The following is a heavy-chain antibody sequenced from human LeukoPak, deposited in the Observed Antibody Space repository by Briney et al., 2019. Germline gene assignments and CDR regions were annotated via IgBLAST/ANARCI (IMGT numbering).Heavy chain of an antibody. D-gene: IGHD6-13*01. CDR1: GGSISSYY. CDR2: IYYSGST. Sequence: SETLSLTCTVSGGSISSYYWSWVRQPPGKGLEWIGYIYYSGSTNYNPSLKSRVTISVETSKNQFSLKLSSVTAADTAVYYCASGAAAAGTSDAFDIWGQGTMVTVSS. J-gene: IGHJ3*02. CDR3: ASGAAAAGTSDAFDI. V-gene: IGHV4-59*01.